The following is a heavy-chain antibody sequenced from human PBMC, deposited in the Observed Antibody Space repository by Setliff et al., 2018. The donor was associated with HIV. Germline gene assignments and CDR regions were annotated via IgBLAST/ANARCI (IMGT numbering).Heavy chain of an antibody. CDR2: VYYSGST. D-gene: IGHD6-13*01. CDR3: ARDGYSSSWYVISGSFDY. Sequence: PSETLSLTCIVSGGSISSSSYYWGWIRQPPGKGLVWIGTVYYSGSTYYNPSLKSRVTISADTSENQFSLKLSSVTAADTAVYYCARDGYSSSWYVISGSFDYWGQGIRVTVS. V-gene: IGHV4-39*07. J-gene: IGHJ4*02. CDR1: GGSISSSSYY.